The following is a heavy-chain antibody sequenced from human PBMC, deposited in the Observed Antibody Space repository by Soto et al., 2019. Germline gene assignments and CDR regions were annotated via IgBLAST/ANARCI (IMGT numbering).Heavy chain of an antibody. CDR3: ARGLDYYDSSATSSHFDY. V-gene: IGHV1-69*13. Sequence: SVKVSCKASGGTSSSYAISWVRQAPGQGLEWMGGIIPIFGTANYAQKFQGRVTITADESTSTAYMELSSLRSEDTAVYYCARGLDYYDSSATSSHFDYWGQGTLVTVSS. CDR2: IIPIFGTA. D-gene: IGHD3-22*01. J-gene: IGHJ4*02. CDR1: GGTSSSYA.